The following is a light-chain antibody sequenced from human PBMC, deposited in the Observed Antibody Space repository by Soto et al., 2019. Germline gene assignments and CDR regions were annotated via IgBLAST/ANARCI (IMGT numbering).Light chain of an antibody. J-gene: IGKJ5*01. V-gene: IGKV1-39*01. Sequence: IQMTQSPSSLSASVGDRVTITCRASQGIRNDLGWYQQKPGKAPKLLIYAASGLQSGVPSRFSGSGPGTDFTLTISSLQPEDFATYYCQQGYSTVLYTFGQGTRLEIK. CDR1: QGIRND. CDR2: AAS. CDR3: QQGYSTVLYT.